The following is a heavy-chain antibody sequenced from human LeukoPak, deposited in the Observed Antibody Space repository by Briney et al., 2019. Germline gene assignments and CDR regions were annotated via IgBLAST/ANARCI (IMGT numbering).Heavy chain of an antibody. CDR3: ARGLFPLQLWDRFDAFDI. V-gene: IGHV1-8*01. Sequence: GASVKVSCKASGYTFTSYDINWVRQATGQGLEWMGWMNPNSGNTGYAQKFQGRVTMTRNTSISTAYMELSSLRSEDTAVYYCARGLFPLQLWDRFDAFDIWGQGTMVTVSS. CDR2: MNPNSGNT. CDR1: GYTFTSYD. J-gene: IGHJ3*02. D-gene: IGHD5-18*01.